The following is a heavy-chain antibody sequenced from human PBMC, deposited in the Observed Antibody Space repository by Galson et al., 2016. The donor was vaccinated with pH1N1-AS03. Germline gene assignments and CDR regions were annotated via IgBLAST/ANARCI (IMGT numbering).Heavy chain of an antibody. V-gene: IGHV3-15*01. Sequence: SLRLSCAASGFTFTNAWMNWVRQAPGKGLEWVGRIKSKTDGGTTDYAAPVKGRFTISRDDSNNTLYLEMNSLKTEDTAVYYCTKTQTFSFGLGLDPWGQGTLVTVSS. J-gene: IGHJ5*02. CDR2: IKSKTDGGTT. CDR1: GFTFTNAW. CDR3: TKTQTFSFGLGLDP. D-gene: IGHD3-3*02.